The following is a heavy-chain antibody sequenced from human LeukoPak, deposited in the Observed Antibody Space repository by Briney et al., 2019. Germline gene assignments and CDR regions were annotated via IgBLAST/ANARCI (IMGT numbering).Heavy chain of an antibody. D-gene: IGHD2-2*01. CDR3: ARPGYCTNTSCYSRFDP. V-gene: IGHV4-59*12. Sequence: SETLSLTCTVSGGSISSYYWSWIRQPPGKGLEWIGYIYYSGSTNYNPSLKSRVTISVDTSKNQFSLKLSSVIAADTAVYYCARPGYCTNTSCYSRFDPWGQGTLVTVSS. J-gene: IGHJ5*02. CDR1: GGSISSYY. CDR2: IYYSGST.